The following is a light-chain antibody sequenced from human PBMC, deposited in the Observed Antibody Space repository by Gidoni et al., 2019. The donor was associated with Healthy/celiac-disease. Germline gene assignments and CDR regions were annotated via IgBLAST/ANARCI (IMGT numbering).Light chain of an antibody. CDR3: QQYNNWPPLT. CDR2: GAS. V-gene: IGKV3-15*01. J-gene: IGKJ4*01. CDR1: QSVSSN. Sequence: EIVMTPSPATLSVSPGERATLSCRASQSVSSNLAWYQQKPGQAPRLLIYGASTRATCIPARFSGSGSGTEFTLTISSLQSEDFAVYYCQQYNNWPPLTFGGGTKVGI.